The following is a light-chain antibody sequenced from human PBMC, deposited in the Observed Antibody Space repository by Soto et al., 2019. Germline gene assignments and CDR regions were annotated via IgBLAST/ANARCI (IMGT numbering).Light chain of an antibody. CDR2: EVT. J-gene: IGLJ2*01. Sequence: QSALTQPPSASGSPGQSVTISCTGTSSDVGAYNYVSWYQQYPGKAPKLMIYEVTKRPSGVPDRFSGSKSGNTASLTVSGLQAEDEADYYFTSDAGSINFEVIFGGGTKLTVL. V-gene: IGLV2-8*01. CDR1: SSDVGAYNY. CDR3: TSDAGSINFEVI.